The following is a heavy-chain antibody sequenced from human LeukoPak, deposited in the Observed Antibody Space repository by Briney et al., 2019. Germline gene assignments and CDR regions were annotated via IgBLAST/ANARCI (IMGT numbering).Heavy chain of an antibody. J-gene: IGHJ4*02. D-gene: IGHD3-22*01. Sequence: GASVKVSCKASGGTFSSYAISWVRQARGQGLEWMGGIIPIFGTANYAQKFQGRVTITADESTSTAYMELSSLRSEDTAVYYCARGDSSGSSDYWGQGTLVTVAS. V-gene: IGHV1-69*13. CDR1: GGTFSSYA. CDR3: ARGDSSGSSDY. CDR2: IIPIFGTA.